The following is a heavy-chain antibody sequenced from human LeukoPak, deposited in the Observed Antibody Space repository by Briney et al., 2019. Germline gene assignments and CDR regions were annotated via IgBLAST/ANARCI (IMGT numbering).Heavy chain of an antibody. D-gene: IGHD6-19*01. J-gene: IGHJ4*02. V-gene: IGHV4-59*01. CDR1: GGPISSYY. Sequence: PSETLSLTCTVSGGPISSYYWSWIRQPPGKGLEWIGYIYYSGSTNYNPSLKSRVTISVDTSKNQFSLKLSSVTAADTAVYYCARARSGWYFIDYWGQGTLVTVSS. CDR2: IYYSGST. CDR3: ARARSGWYFIDY.